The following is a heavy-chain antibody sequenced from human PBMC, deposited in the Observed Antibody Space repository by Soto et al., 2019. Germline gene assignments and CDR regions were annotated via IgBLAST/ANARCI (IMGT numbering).Heavy chain of an antibody. Sequence: QAQLVQSGAEVKRPGSSVKVSCKASGDTFSSYSISWVRQAPGQGLEWMGRITPMVGTPNYAQKFQGRVTFSADTSTSTAYMVLNSLISDDTAVYYCATDGGSTSSSAYNYFMDVWGKGTPVTVSS. CDR2: ITPMVGTP. CDR1: GDTFSSYS. CDR3: ATDGGSTSSSAYNYFMDV. V-gene: IGHV1-69*08. D-gene: IGHD3-16*01. J-gene: IGHJ6*03.